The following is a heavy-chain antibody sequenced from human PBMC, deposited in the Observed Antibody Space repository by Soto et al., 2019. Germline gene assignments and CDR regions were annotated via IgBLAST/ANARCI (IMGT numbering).Heavy chain of an antibody. CDR3: ARESEDLTSNFDY. J-gene: IGHJ4*02. V-gene: IGHV3-23*01. CDR1: GFTFSNYA. Sequence: EVQLLESGGGLVQPGGSLRLSCAASGFTFSNYAMSWVRQAPGKGLEWVSGLSDGGGSTFYADSVKGRFTISRDNAKNTLYLQMSSLRAEDTAVYYCARESEDLTSNFDYWGQGTLVTVSS. CDR2: LSDGGGST.